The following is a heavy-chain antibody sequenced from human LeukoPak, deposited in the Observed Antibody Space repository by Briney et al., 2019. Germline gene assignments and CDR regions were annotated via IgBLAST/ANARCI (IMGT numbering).Heavy chain of an antibody. CDR1: GGTFSSYA. Sequence: SVKVSCKASGGTFSSYAIGWVRQAPGQGLEWMGGIIPIFGTANYAQKFQGRVTITADESTSTAYMELSSLRSEDTAVYYCARDRGGARLFDIWGQGTMVTVSS. V-gene: IGHV1-69*01. D-gene: IGHD1-26*01. CDR2: IIPIFGTA. J-gene: IGHJ3*02. CDR3: ARDRGGARLFDI.